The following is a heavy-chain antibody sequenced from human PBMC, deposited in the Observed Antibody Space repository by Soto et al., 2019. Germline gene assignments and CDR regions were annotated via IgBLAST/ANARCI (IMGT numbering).Heavy chain of an antibody. J-gene: IGHJ4*02. V-gene: IGHV4-39*01. CDR3: ARFHYSSSWYF. CDR2: IYYSGST. Sequence: PSETLSLTCTVSGGSISSSSYYWGWIRQPPGKGLEWIGSIYYSGSTYYNPSLKSRVTISVDTSKNQFSLKLSSVTAADTAVYNCARFHYSSSWYFWGQRTLVTVSS. CDR1: GGSISSSSYY. D-gene: IGHD6-13*01.